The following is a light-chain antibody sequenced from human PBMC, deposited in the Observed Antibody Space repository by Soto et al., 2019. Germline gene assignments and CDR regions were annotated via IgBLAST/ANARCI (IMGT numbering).Light chain of an antibody. CDR2: EGS. V-gene: IGLV2-14*02. CDR3: SSYVGSNNLYV. Sequence: QSALTQPASVSGSPGQSITISCTGTSSDVGSYNLVSWYQQHPGKAPKLMIYEGSKRPSGVSNRFSGSKSGNTASLTVSGLQAEDEADYYCSSYVGSNNLYVFGTGTKLTVL. CDR1: SSDVGSYNL. J-gene: IGLJ1*01.